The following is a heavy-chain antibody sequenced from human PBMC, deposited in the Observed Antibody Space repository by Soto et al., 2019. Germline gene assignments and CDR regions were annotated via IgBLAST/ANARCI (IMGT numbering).Heavy chain of an antibody. CDR3: AREIRFLEWLPSADYYYYYGMDV. D-gene: IGHD3-3*01. CDR1: GFTFSSYG. V-gene: IGHV3-33*01. J-gene: IGHJ6*02. Sequence: PGGSLRLSCAASGFTFSSYGMHWVRQAPGKGLEWVAVIWYDGSNKYYADSVKGRFTISRDNSKNTLYLQMNSLRAEDTAVYYCAREIRFLEWLPSADYYYYYGMDVWGQGTTVTVSS. CDR2: IWYDGSNK.